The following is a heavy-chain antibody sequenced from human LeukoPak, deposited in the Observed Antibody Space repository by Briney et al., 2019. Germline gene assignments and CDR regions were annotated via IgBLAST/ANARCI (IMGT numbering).Heavy chain of an antibody. D-gene: IGHD6-13*01. V-gene: IGHV3-7*01. CDR2: IKQDGSEK. J-gene: IGHJ6*02. CDR1: GFTFSSYW. CDR3: ARGYSSSWYAPDYYYYGMDV. Sequence: GGSLRLSCAASGFTFSSYWMSWVRQAPGKGLEWVANIKQDGSEKYYVDSVKGRFTISRDNSKNTLYLQMNSLRAEDTAVYYCARGYSSSWYAPDYYYYGMDVWGQGTTVTVSS.